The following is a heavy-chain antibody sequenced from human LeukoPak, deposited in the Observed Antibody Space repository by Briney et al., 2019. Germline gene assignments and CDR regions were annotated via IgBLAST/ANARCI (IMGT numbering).Heavy chain of an antibody. CDR1: GGTFSSYA. V-gene: IGHV1-69*04. J-gene: IGHJ4*02. Sequence: SVKVACKASGGTFSSYAISWVRQAPGQGLERMGRIIPILGIANYAQKFQGRVTITADKSTSTAYMELSSLRSEDTAVYYCARGDGYNFWLVGYWGQGTLVTVSS. CDR3: ARGDGYNFWLVGY. CDR2: IIPILGIA. D-gene: IGHD5-24*01.